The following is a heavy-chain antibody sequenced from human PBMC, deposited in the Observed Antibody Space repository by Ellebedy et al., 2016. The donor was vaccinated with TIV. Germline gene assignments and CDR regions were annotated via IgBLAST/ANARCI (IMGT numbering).Heavy chain of an antibody. CDR3: ASEVVYYYYYGIDV. CDR1: GFSFSTYG. Sequence: GESLKISCAASGFSFSTYGMHWVRQAPGKGLEWVAVISYDGINTYYADSVKGRFTISRDNSKNTRYLQMNSLRAEDTAVYYCASEVVYYYYYGIDVWGQGTTVTVSS. J-gene: IGHJ6*02. V-gene: IGHV3-30*19. D-gene: IGHD2-15*01. CDR2: ISYDGINT.